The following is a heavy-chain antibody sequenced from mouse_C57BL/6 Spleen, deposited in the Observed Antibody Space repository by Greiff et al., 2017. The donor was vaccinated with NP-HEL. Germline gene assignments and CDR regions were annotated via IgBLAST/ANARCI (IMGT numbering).Heavy chain of an antibody. CDR2: IGPGSGST. Sequence: QVHVKQSGAELVKPGASVKISCKASGYTFTDYYINWVKQRPGQGLEWIGKIGPGSGSTYYNEKFKDKATLTVDKSSSTAYMQLSSLTSEDSAVYYCTRSYDDVGDYWGQGTTLTVSS. CDR3: TRSYDDVGDY. D-gene: IGHD2-3*01. J-gene: IGHJ2*01. CDR1: GYTFTDYY. V-gene: IGHV1-77*01.